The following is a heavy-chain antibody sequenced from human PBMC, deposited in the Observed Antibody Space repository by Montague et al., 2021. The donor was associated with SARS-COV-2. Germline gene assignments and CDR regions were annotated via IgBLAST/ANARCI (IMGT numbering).Heavy chain of an antibody. Sequence: SETLSLTCGVSGASIIGYHWSWVRKPPGRGLEWIGDVRDTGTTNYNPSLHNRITISIDTSEGQSSLRLTSVTAADTAVYYCARFFRVGTSSAFDRWGQGSPVTVSS. D-gene: IGHD3-10*01. CDR3: ARFFRVGTSSAFDR. CDR2: VRDTGTT. J-gene: IGHJ4*02. CDR1: GASIIGYH. V-gene: IGHV4-59*08.